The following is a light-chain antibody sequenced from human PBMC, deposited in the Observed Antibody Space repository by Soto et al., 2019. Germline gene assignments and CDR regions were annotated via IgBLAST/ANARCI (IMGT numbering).Light chain of an antibody. CDR1: QTINSW. CDR3: QQYDSYSSGP. J-gene: IGKJ1*01. Sequence: DIQMTQSPSTLSASVGDRVTITCRASQTINSWLAWYQQKPGKAPKVLIFDASSLKTGVPSRFSGSGSGTEFTFTISNLQPDDFATYYCQQYDSYSSGPFGQGTKVDNK. V-gene: IGKV1-5*01. CDR2: DAS.